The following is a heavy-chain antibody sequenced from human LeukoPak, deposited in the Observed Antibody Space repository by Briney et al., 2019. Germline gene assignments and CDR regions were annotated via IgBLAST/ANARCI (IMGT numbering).Heavy chain of an antibody. J-gene: IGHJ6*04. CDR2: INPNSGNT. D-gene: IGHD3-16*01. CDR1: GYTFTSYD. Sequence: ASVKVSCKASGYTFTSYDINWVRQATGQGLEWMGWINPNSGNTGYAQKFQGRVTITRNTPISTAYMELSSLRSEDTAVYFCVKSTRAVMAMMDVWGKGTTVTVSS. V-gene: IGHV1-8*01. CDR3: VKSTRAVMAMMDV.